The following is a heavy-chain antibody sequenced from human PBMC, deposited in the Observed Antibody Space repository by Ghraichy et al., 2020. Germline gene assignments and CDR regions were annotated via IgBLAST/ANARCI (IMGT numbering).Heavy chain of an antibody. Sequence: SETLSLTCTVSGGSISSYYWSWIRQPPGKGLEWIGYIYYTGSTTYNPSLKSRVTISVDTSKNQFSLKLSSVTAADTAVYYCARDQQREPSAFDTWGQGTMVTVSS. CDR3: ARDQQREPSAFDT. J-gene: IGHJ3*02. CDR2: IYYTGST. D-gene: IGHD1-1*01. CDR1: GGSISSYY. V-gene: IGHV4-59*01.